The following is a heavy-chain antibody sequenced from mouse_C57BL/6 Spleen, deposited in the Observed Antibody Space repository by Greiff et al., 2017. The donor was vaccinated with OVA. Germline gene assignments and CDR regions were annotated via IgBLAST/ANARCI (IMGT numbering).Heavy chain of an antibody. Sequence: VQLQQSGPVLVKPGASVKMSCKASGYTFTDYYMNWVKQSHGKSLEWIGVINPYNGGTSYNQKFKGKATLTVDKSSSTAYMELNSLTSEDSAVYYCARTMVTGYYFDYWGQGTTLTVSS. D-gene: IGHD2-2*01. V-gene: IGHV1-19*01. CDR1: GYTFTDYY. CDR2: INPYNGGT. CDR3: ARTMVTGYYFDY. J-gene: IGHJ2*01.